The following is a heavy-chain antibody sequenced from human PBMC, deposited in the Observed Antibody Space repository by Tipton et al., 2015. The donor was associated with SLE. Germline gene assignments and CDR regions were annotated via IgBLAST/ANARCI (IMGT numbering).Heavy chain of an antibody. CDR3: ARGWYCSGGSCPDY. CDR2: IYHSGST. D-gene: IGHD2-15*01. V-gene: IGHV4-30-2*01. CDR1: GGSISSGGYS. J-gene: IGHJ4*02. Sequence: TLSLTCAVSGGSISSGGYSWSWIWQPPGKVLEWFCYIYHSGSTYYNPSLKSRVTISVDRSKHQFSLKLGSVTAADTAVYYCARGWYCSGGSCPDYWGQGTLVTVS.